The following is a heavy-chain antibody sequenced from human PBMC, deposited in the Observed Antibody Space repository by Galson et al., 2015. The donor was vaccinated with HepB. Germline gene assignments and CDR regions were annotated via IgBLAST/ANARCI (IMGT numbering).Heavy chain of an antibody. CDR3: AKLWGYYYYGMDV. D-gene: IGHD3-16*01. Sequence: SLRLSCAASGFTFSSYGMSWVRQAPGKGLEWVSGISSVSGSTIYADSVKGRFTISRDNSKNTLYLQMNSLRVEDTAVYYCAKLWGYYYYGMDVWGQGTTVTVSS. CDR2: ISSVSGST. V-gene: IGHV3-23*01. J-gene: IGHJ6*02. CDR1: GFTFSSYG.